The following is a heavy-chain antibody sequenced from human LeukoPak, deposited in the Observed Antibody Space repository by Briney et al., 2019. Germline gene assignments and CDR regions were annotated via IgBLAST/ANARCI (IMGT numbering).Heavy chain of an antibody. CDR1: GGSMNSYY. J-gene: IGHJ4*02. V-gene: IGHV4-59*08. CDR3: ARHVWLQPFDY. CDR2: IYYSGST. D-gene: IGHD3-9*01. Sequence: PSETLSLTCSVSGGSMNSYYWSWIRQSPGKGLEWIGYIYYSGSTNYNPSLKSRVTISVDTSKNQFSLKLSSVTAADTAVYYCARHVWLQPFDYWGQGTLVTVSS.